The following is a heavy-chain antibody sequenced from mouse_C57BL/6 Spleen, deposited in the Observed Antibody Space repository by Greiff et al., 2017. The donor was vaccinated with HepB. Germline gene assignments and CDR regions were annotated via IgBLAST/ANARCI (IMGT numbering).Heavy chain of an antibody. CDR1: GYAFTNYL. CDR2: INPGSGGT. D-gene: IGHD1-1*01. J-gene: IGHJ3*01. V-gene: IGHV1-54*01. CDR3: ARPLYYYGSSYGFAY. Sequence: QVQLKESGAELVRPGTSVKVSCKASGYAFTNYLIEWVKQRPGQGLEWIGVINPGSGGTNYNEKFKGKATLTADKSSSTAYMQLSSLTSEDSAVYFCARPLYYYGSSYGFAYWGQGTLVTVSA.